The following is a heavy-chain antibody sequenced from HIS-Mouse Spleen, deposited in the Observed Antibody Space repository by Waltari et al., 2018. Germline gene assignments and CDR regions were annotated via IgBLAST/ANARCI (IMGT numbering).Heavy chain of an antibody. CDR2: CEPEDGET. Sequence: QVQLVQSGAEVKKPGASVKVSCKVSGYTLTELSMHWVRQAPGKGLEWMGGCEPEDGETIYARKCQGRVTMTEDTSTDTAYMELSSLRSEDTAVYYCATVFFPETVTTSFDYWGQGTLVTVSS. D-gene: IGHD4-4*01. CDR1: GYTLTELS. CDR3: ATVFFPETVTTSFDY. V-gene: IGHV1-24*01. J-gene: IGHJ4*02.